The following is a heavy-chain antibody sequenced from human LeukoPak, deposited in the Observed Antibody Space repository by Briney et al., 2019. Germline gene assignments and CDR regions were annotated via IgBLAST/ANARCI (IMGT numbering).Heavy chain of an antibody. D-gene: IGHD5-24*01. J-gene: IGHJ4*02. CDR3: ARLGDGYNYGGYYFDY. CDR2: IYYSGST. V-gene: IGHV4-59*08. CDR1: GGSISSYY. Sequence: SETLSLTCTVSGGSISSYYWSWIRQPPGKGLEWIGHIYYSGSTNYNPSLKSRVTISVDTSKNQFSLRLSSVTAADTAVYYCARLGDGYNYGGYYFDYWGQGTLVTVSS.